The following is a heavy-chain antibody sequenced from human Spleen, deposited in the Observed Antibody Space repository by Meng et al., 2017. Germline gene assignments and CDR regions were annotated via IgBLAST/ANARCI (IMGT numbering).Heavy chain of an antibody. D-gene: IGHD6-13*01. Sequence: ASVKVSCKPSGYNFPDYYIHWVRQAPGQGLEWMGRIDPKNGDTHYAQKFQGRVTMTGDTSISTAYMDLSGLRSDDTAVYYCARECRVGIAAAGIPSLDWFDPWGQGTLVTVSS. CDR3: ARECRVGIAAAGIPSLDWFDP. J-gene: IGHJ5*02. CDR1: GYNFPDYY. V-gene: IGHV1-2*06. CDR2: IDPKNGDT.